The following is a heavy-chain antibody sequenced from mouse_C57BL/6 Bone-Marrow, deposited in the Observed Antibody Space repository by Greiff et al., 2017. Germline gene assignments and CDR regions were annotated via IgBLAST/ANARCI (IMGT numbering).Heavy chain of an antibody. CDR1: GFTFSDYY. Sequence: VQLVESGGGLVQPGGSLKLSCAASGFTFSDYYMYWVRQTPEKRLEWVAYISNGGGSTYYPDTVKGRFTISRDNAKNTLYLQMSRLKSEDTAMYYCARQGLYGNYGAWFAYWGQGTLVTVSA. J-gene: IGHJ3*01. CDR3: ARQGLYGNYGAWFAY. CDR2: ISNGGGST. D-gene: IGHD2-1*01. V-gene: IGHV5-12*01.